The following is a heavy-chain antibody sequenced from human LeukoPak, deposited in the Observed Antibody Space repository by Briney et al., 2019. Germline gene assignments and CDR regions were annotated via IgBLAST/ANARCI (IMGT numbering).Heavy chain of an antibody. D-gene: IGHD6-6*01. CDR3: ARDRGSSGY. CDR2: ISSSSSYI. CDR1: GFTFSSYS. V-gene: IGHV3-21*01. Sequence: GGSLRLSCAASGFTFSSYSMNWVRQAPGKGLEWVSSISSSSSYIYYAVSVKGRFTISRDNAKNSLYLQMNSLRAEDTAVYYCARDRGSSGYWGQGTLVTVSS. J-gene: IGHJ4*02.